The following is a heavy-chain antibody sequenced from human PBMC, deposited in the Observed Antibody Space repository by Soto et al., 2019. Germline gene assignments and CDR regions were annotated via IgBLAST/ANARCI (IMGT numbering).Heavy chain of an antibody. V-gene: IGHV4-59*01. Sequence: PSETLSLTWTVSGGSISSYYWSWIRQPPGKGLEWIGYIYYSGSTNYNPSLKSRVTISVDTSKNQFSLKLSSVTAADTAVYYCASIAAAGTGDYWGQGTLVTVSS. D-gene: IGHD6-13*01. CDR2: IYYSGST. CDR1: GGSISSYY. CDR3: ASIAAAGTGDY. J-gene: IGHJ4*02.